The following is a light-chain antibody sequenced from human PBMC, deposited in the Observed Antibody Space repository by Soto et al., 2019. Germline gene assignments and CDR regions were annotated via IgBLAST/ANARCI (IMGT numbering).Light chain of an antibody. CDR1: SSNIGAGYD. Sequence: QSVVTQPPSVSGAPGQTVTISCTGTSSNIGAGYDVHWYQQLPGAAPKLLIYGNNNRPSGVPDRFSGSKSGASASLAITGLLAEDEADYYCQSYDSSLRGSVFGGGTKVTVL. CDR3: QSYDSSLRGSV. V-gene: IGLV1-40*03. J-gene: IGLJ3*02. CDR2: GNN.